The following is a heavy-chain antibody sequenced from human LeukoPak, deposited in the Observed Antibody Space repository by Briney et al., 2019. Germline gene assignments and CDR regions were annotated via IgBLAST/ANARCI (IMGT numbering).Heavy chain of an antibody. D-gene: IGHD4-23*01. CDR2: INQDGSAK. J-gene: IGHJ4*02. Sequence: GGSLRLSCAASGFTFSGSWMSWVRQAPGKGLEWVANINQDGSAKNYLDSVKGRFTISIDRGKNSLYLQMNSLRDEDTAVYYCARDLYGGKGDYWGQGTLVTVSS. V-gene: IGHV3-7*01. CDR1: GFTFSGSW. CDR3: ARDLYGGKGDY.